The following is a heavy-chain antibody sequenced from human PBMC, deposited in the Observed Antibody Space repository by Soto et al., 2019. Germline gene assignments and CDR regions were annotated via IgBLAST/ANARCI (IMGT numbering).Heavy chain of an antibody. CDR1: GGSISSYY. Sequence: SETLSLTCTVSGGSISSYYWSWIRQPPGKGLEWIGYIHYSGSTNYNPSLKSRVTTSVDTSKNQFSLKLSSVTAADTAVYYCARRYGSAIDYWGQGTLVTVSS. V-gene: IGHV4-59*08. J-gene: IGHJ4*02. D-gene: IGHD1-26*01. CDR3: ARRYGSAIDY. CDR2: IHYSGST.